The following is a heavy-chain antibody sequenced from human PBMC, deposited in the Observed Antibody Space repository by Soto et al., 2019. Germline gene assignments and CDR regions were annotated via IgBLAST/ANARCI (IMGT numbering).Heavy chain of an antibody. V-gene: IGHV3-23*01. J-gene: IGHJ4*02. CDR3: AKAITIVGATLTFDD. D-gene: IGHD1-26*01. Sequence: PGGSLRLSCAASGFTFSSYAMSWVRQAPGKGLEWVSAISGSGGSTYYADSVKGRFTISRDNSKNTLYLQMNSLRAEDTAVYYCAKAITIVGATLTFDDWGQGTLVTVSS. CDR2: ISGSGGST. CDR1: GFTFSSYA.